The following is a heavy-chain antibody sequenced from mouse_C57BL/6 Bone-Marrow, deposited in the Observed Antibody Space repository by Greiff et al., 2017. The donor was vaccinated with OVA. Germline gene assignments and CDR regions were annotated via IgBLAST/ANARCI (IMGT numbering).Heavy chain of an antibody. D-gene: IGHD4-1*01. J-gene: IGHJ2*01. CDR1: GYTFTDYY. V-gene: IGHV1-75*01. CDR2: IFPGSGST. Sequence: QVQLQQSGPELVKPGASVKISCKASGYTFTDYYINWVKQRPGQGLEWIGWIFPGSGSTYYNEKFKGKATLTVDKSSSTAYMLLSSLTSEDSAVYFCARKGLGRGPYYFDYWGQGTTRTVSS. CDR3: ARKGLGRGPYYFDY.